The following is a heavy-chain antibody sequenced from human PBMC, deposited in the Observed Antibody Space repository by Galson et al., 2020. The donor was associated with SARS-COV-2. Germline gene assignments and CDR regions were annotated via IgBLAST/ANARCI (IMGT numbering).Heavy chain of an antibody. CDR3: AKASAILWFGQFRADAFDV. D-gene: IGHD2-21*01. J-gene: IGHJ3*01. V-gene: IGHV3-30*18. CDR2: ISYEGSNN. CDR1: AFTSNNYG. Sequence: SLKISCLASAFTSNNYGMHWVRQAPGKRLEWVAAISYEGSNNSYADSVDGRFTISKDSLKSTVYLQMNSLRPDDTALYCCAKASAILWFGQFRADAFDVWGQGTMVTVSS.